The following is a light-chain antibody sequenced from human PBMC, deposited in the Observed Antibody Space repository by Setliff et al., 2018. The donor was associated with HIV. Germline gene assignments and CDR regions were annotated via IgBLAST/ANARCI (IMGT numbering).Light chain of an antibody. CDR2: DVT. CDR3: YSYTSTSTYV. CDR1: SSDVGLYSF. Sequence: QSVLTQPRSVSGSPGQSVTISCTGTSSDVGLYSFVSWYQQHPGKAPKLVIYDVTKRPSGVPDRFSGSKSGNTASLTISGLQAEDEADYYCYSYTSTSTYVFGTGTKVTVL. V-gene: IGLV2-11*01. J-gene: IGLJ1*01.